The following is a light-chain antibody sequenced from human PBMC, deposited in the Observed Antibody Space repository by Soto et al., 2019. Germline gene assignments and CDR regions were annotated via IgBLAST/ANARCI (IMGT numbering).Light chain of an antibody. CDR2: DAS. CDR3: QQGYT. V-gene: IGKV1-5*01. Sequence: DIQMTQSPSTLSASVGDRVTITCWASQSISSWLAWYQQKPGKAPKLLIYDASSLESGVPSRFSGSGSGTEFTLTISSLQPDDFATYYCQQGYTFGQGTKLEIK. CDR1: QSISSW. J-gene: IGKJ2*01.